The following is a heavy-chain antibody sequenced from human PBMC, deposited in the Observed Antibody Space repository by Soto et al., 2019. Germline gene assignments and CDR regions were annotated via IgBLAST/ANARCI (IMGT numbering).Heavy chain of an antibody. Sequence: SETLSLTCTVSGGSISSSSYYWGSIRKPPGKALERIGSIYYSGSTYYNLSLKSRVTISVDTSKSQFSRKLSSVAAADTAVYYCARRPAQGYCSGGSCYPPYYCYYGMDVWGQGTTVSVSS. CDR1: GGSISSSSYY. CDR3: ARRPAQGYCSGGSCYPPYYCYYGMDV. J-gene: IGHJ6*02. V-gene: IGHV4-39*01. CDR2: IYYSGST. D-gene: IGHD2-15*01.